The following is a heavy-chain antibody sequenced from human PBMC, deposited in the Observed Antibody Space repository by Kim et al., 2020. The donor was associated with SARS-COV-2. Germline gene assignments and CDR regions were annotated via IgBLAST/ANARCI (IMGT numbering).Heavy chain of an antibody. V-gene: IGHV3-33*05. Sequence: GGSLRLSCAASGFTFSSYGMHWVRQAPGKGLEWVAVISYDGSNKYYADSVKGRFTISRDNSKNTLYLQMNSLRAEDTAVYYCARDRTNSGYYYYYYGMDVWGQGTTVTVSS. J-gene: IGHJ6*02. CDR3: ARDRTNSGYYYYYYGMDV. CDR2: ISYDGSNK. CDR1: GFTFSSYG. D-gene: IGHD1-26*01.